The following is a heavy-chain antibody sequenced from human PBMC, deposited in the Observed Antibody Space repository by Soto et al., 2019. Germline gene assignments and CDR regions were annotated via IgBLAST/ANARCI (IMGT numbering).Heavy chain of an antibody. J-gene: IGHJ4*02. D-gene: IGHD2-21*02. CDR3: ARDQPGPTYCGGDCYGYFDY. CDR2: INAGNGNT. V-gene: IGHV1-3*01. CDR1: GGTFSSYA. Sequence: ASVKVSCKASGGTFSSYAISWVRQAPGQGLEWMGGINAGNGNTKYSQKFLGRVTITRDTSASTAYMELSSLRSEDTAVYYCARDQPGPTYCGGDCYGYFDYWGQGTLVTVSS.